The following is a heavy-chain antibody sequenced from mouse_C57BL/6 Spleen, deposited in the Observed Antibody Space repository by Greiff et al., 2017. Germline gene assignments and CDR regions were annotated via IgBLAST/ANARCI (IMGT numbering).Heavy chain of an antibody. CDR1: GYTFTSYW. CDR3: AREGYYGGSPYFDY. D-gene: IGHD1-1*01. Sequence: QVQLQQSGPELVKPGASVKMSCKASGYTFTSYWMHWVKQRHGQGLEWIGMIHPNSGSTNYNEKFKSKATLTVDKSSSTAYMQLSSLTSEDSAVYYCAREGYYGGSPYFDYWGQGTTLTVSS. V-gene: IGHV1-64*01. CDR2: IHPNSGST. J-gene: IGHJ2*01.